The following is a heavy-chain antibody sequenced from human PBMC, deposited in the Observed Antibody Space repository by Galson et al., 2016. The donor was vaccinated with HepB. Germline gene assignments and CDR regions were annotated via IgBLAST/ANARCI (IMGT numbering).Heavy chain of an antibody. CDR1: GYSFTSYW. D-gene: IGHD2-15*01. V-gene: IGHV5-51*01. CDR2: IYPGDSDT. CDR3: TRSTRQYCSGRTCYPIDAVDL. Sequence: QSGAEVKKPGESLKISCKGSGYSFTSYWIGWVRQMPGKGLEWMGIIYPGDSDTTYSPSFQGQVTISADKSLSTAYLQWSNLKASDTAMYYRTRSTRQYCSGRTCYPIDAVDLWGQETMVTVSS. J-gene: IGHJ3*01.